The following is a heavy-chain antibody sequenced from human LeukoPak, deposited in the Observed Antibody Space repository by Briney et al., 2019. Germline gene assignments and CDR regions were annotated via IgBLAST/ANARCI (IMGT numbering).Heavy chain of an antibody. CDR2: ISYDGSNK. D-gene: IGHD6-19*01. CDR1: GFMFSSDA. Sequence: PGRSLRLSCAASGFMFSSDAMRWVRQAPGKGLEWVAVISYDGSNKYYADSEKGRITISRDNSKNMLYLQMNSQRTEDTAVYYCARGSQWLDSWFDCRGQGTLVTVSS. J-gene: IGHJ4*02. V-gene: IGHV3-30-3*01. CDR3: ARGSQWLDSWFDC.